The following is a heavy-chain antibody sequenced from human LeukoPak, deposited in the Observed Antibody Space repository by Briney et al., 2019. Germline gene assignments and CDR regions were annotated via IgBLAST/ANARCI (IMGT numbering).Heavy chain of an antibody. J-gene: IGHJ5*02. D-gene: IGHD2-21*01. CDR1: GYSFTDYY. V-gene: IGHV1-2*02. CDR2: INPNSGGT. CDR3: ARADRLHGGPYLIGP. Sequence: ASVTVSCKTSGYSFTDYYMHWVRQAPGQGLEWMGWINPNSGGTSAAQKFQGRVTMTRDTSFTTVYMEVSWLTSDDTAIYYCARADRLHGGPYLIGPWGQGTLVTVSS.